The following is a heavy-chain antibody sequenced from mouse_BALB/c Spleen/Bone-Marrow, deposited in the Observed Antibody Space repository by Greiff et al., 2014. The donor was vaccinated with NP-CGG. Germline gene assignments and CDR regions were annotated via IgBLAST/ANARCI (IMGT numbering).Heavy chain of an antibody. J-gene: IGHJ1*01. D-gene: IGHD1-1*02. CDR3: AREVGRGGYFDV. CDR1: DYIFISYY. CDR2: IYPGNVNT. Sequence: VKLEESGPELVMPGASVRISCKASDYIFISYYINWVKKRPGQGLEWIGWIYPGNVNTKYNEKFRGKSTLTADQSSSTTYMQLNSLTSEHSAVYFCAREVGRGGYFDVWGAGTTVTVSS. V-gene: IGHV1S56*01.